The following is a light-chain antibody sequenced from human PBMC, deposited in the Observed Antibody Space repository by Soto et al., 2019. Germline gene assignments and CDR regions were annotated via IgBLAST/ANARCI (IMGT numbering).Light chain of an antibody. Sequence: DVVLTQTPLSSPVTLGQPASISCRSSQNLLHSDGNTYLSWFQQRPGQPPRLLIYKNSDRFSGVSDRFSGSGAGRDFTLRISRVEAEDVGIYYCMQATHFPRTFGQGTKVEIK. J-gene: IGKJ1*01. V-gene: IGKV2-24*01. CDR3: MQATHFPRT. CDR2: KNS. CDR1: QNLLHSDGNTY.